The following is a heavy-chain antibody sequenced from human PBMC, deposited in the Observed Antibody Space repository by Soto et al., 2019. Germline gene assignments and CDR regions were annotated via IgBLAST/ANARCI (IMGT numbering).Heavy chain of an antibody. Sequence: GGSLRLSCAASGFTFSGSSMHGVRQAYGKGLEWVARSRSKANNYATTYAASVKGRFTISRDESKNTTYLQMNSLKTEDAAIYYCASLIYDSSNFYDNDYWGQGTLVTVSS. CDR2: SRSKANNYAT. J-gene: IGHJ4*02. V-gene: IGHV3-73*01. CDR3: ASLIYDSSNFYDNDY. CDR1: GFTFSGSS. D-gene: IGHD3-22*01.